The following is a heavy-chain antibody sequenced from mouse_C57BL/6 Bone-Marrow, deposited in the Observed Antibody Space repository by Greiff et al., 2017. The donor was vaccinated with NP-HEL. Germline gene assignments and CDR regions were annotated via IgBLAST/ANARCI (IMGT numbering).Heavy chain of an antibody. Sequence: VQLQQSGPELVKPGASVKISCKASGYTFTDYYMNWVKQSHGKSLEWIGDINPNNGGTSYNQKFKGKATLSVDKSSSTAYMELRSLTSEDSAVDYCARDGYYSSWYFDVWGTGTTVTVSS. CDR1: GYTFTDYY. V-gene: IGHV1-26*01. CDR2: INPNNGGT. D-gene: IGHD2-3*01. CDR3: ARDGYYSSWYFDV. J-gene: IGHJ1*03.